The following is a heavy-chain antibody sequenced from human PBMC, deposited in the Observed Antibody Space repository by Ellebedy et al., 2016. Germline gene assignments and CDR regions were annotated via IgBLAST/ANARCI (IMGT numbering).Heavy chain of an antibody. J-gene: IGHJ4*02. CDR1: GFTFSTYA. V-gene: IGHV3-48*04. CDR2: ITSGSSII. D-gene: IGHD2-2*01. CDR3: ARDVLCDY. Sequence: GGSLRLSCAASGFTFSTYAMNWVRQAPGNGLEWVSYITSGSSIIFYADSVKGRVTISRDNAKNSLYLQMNSLRAEDTAVYYCARDVLCDYWGQGTLVTVSS.